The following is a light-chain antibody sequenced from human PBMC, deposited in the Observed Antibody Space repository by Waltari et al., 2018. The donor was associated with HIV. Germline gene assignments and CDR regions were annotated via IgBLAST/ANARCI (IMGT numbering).Light chain of an antibody. V-gene: IGLV2-14*03. CDR2: DVD. CDR1: SSDHRPYQY. CDR3: GSYTSSSTYV. J-gene: IGLJ1*01. Sequence: QSALTQPASVSGSPGQSLTIFCSGTSSDHRPYQYVSLYQHHPGQAPKLMIYDVDTRLPGVSSRFSGSKSGNTASLTISGLRAEDEADYYCGSYTSSSTYVFGTGTEVTVL.